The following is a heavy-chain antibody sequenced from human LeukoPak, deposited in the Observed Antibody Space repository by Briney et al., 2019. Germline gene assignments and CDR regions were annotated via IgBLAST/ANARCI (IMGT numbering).Heavy chain of an antibody. J-gene: IGHJ3*02. D-gene: IGHD5-12*01. V-gene: IGHV4-4*07. CDR3: ARDGAGYSGYVDAFDI. Sequence: PSETLSLTCTVSGGSISSYYWSWIGQPAGKGLEWIGRTYTSGSTNYNPSLKSRVTMSVDTSKNQFSLKLSSVTAADTAVYYCARDGAGYSGYVDAFDIWGQGTMVTVSS. CDR2: TYTSGST. CDR1: GGSISSYY.